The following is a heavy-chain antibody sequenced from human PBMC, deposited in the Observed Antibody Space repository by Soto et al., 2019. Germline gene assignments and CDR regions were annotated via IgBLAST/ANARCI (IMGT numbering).Heavy chain of an antibody. CDR2: IIPIFGTA. J-gene: IGHJ3*02. V-gene: IGHV1-69*12. Sequence: QVQLVQSGAEVKKPGSSVKVSCKASGGTFSSYAISWVRQAPGQGLEWMGGIIPIFGTANYAQKFQGRVTVTAGESTSRAYMELSSLRSEDTAVYYCARVIVGATADDAFDIWGQGTMVTVSS. D-gene: IGHD1-26*01. CDR1: GGTFSSYA. CDR3: ARVIVGATADDAFDI.